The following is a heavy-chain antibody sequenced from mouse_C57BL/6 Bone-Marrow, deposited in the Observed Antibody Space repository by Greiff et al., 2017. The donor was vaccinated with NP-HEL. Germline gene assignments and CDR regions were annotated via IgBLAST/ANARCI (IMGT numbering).Heavy chain of an antibody. J-gene: IGHJ3*01. D-gene: IGHD2-2*01. Sequence: EVQLQQSGPELVKPGASVKISCKASGYTFTDYYMNWVKQSHGKSLEWIGDINPNNGGTSYNQKFKGKATLTVDKSSSTAYMELRSLTSEDSAVYYCARVAMVRRAWFAYWGQGTLVTVSA. CDR3: ARVAMVRRAWFAY. CDR1: GYTFTDYY. V-gene: IGHV1-26*01. CDR2: INPNNGGT.